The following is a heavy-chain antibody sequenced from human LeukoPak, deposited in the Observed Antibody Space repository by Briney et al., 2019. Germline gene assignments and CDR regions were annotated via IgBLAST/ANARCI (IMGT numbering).Heavy chain of an antibody. CDR1: GYTFTSYD. Sequence: ASVKVSCKASGYTFTSYDINWVRQATGQGLEWMGWMNPNSGNTGYAQKFQGRVTITRNTSISTAYMELSSLRSEGTAVYYCARGGVVDIVAFDYWGQGTLVTVSS. J-gene: IGHJ4*02. CDR2: MNPNSGNT. D-gene: IGHD5-12*01. CDR3: ARGGVVDIVAFDY. V-gene: IGHV1-8*03.